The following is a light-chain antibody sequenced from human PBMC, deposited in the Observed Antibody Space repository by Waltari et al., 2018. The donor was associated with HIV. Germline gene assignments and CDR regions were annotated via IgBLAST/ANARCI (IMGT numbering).Light chain of an antibody. J-gene: IGKJ4*01. CDR2: DVS. CDR3: LQYDDLPLT. V-gene: IGKV1-33*01. CDR1: QHIATN. Sequence: DIQMTQSPSSLSASVGDRVTITCQASQHIATNLNWFQQKPGKAPKLLIYDVSTLETGVPSRFTGGGSGATFTFTITSLRPEDIATYYCLQYDDLPLTFGGGTKVELK.